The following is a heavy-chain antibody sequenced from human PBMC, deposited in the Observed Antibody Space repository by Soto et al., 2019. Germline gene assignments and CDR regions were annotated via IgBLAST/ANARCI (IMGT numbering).Heavy chain of an antibody. CDR1: GGSFSGYF. V-gene: IGHV4-34*01. D-gene: IGHD5-12*01. Sequence: QVQLQQWGAGLLKPSETLSLTCAVYGGSFSGYFWSWIRQPPGKGLEWIGEINHSGSTNYNPSLKRRVTISIDTSKNQFSLKLSSVAAADTAVYYCASGGGYSGYLGGYWGQGTLVTVSS. CDR3: ASGGGYSGYLGGY. J-gene: IGHJ4*02. CDR2: INHSGST.